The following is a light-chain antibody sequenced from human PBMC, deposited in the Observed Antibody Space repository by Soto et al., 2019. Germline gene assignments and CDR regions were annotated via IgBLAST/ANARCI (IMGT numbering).Light chain of an antibody. J-gene: IGKJ1*01. Sequence: EIVLTQSAVALSLSPLERATLSCMASQSVSSSYLAWYQQKPGQAPRLLIYGASSRATGIPDRFSGSGSGTDFTLTISRLEPEDFAVYYCQQYGSWTFGQGTKVDIK. CDR2: GAS. V-gene: IGKV3-20*01. CDR3: QQYGSWT. CDR1: QSVSSSY.